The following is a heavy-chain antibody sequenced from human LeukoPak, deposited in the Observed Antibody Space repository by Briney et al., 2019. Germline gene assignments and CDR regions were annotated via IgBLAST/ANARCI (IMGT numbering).Heavy chain of an antibody. CDR1: GYTFTGYY. D-gene: IGHD6-13*01. J-gene: IGHJ4*02. CDR2: INPNSGGT. Sequence: ASVKVSCKASGYTFTGYYMHWVRQAPGQGLEWMGRINPNSGGTNYAQKFQGRVTMTRDTSISTAYMELSRLRSDDTAVYYCARVAIAAAGTPAFDYWGQRTLVTVSS. CDR3: ARVAIAAAGTPAFDY. V-gene: IGHV1-2*06.